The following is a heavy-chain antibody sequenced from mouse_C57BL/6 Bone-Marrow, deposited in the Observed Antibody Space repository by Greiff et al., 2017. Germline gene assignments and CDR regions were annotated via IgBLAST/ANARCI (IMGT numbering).Heavy chain of an antibody. CDR1: GYTFTDYY. J-gene: IGHJ2*01. V-gene: IGHV1-75*01. CDR3: ARSPVIYYDYDGGGDY. CDR2: IFPGSGST. Sequence: VQRVESGPELVKPGASVKISCKASGYTFTDYYINWVKQRPGQGLEWIGWIFPGSGSTYYNEKFKGKATLTVDKSSSTAYMLLSSLTSEDSAVYFCARSPVIYYDYDGGGDYWGQGTTLTVSS. D-gene: IGHD2-4*01.